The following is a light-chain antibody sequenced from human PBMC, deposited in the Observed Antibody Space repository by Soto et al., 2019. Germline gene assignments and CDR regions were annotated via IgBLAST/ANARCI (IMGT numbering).Light chain of an antibody. CDR2: GAS. CDR1: QSVSSN. CDR3: QQYNNYLT. V-gene: IGKV3-15*01. J-gene: IGKJ4*01. Sequence: EIVMTQSPATLSVSPGERATLSRRASQSVSSNLAWYQQKPGQAPRLLIYGASTRATGIPARFSGSGSGTEFTLTISSLQSEDFAVYYCQQYNNYLTFGGGTKVEIK.